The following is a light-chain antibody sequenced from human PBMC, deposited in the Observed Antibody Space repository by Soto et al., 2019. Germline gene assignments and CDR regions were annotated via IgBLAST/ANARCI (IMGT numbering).Light chain of an antibody. J-gene: IGLJ3*02. CDR3: SAYTGSATLV. Sequence: QSALTQPASVSGSPGQSITISCTGTSSDVGDYNYVSWYQQPPGKAPELMIYDVSSRPSGASHRFSGSKSGNTASLTSSGLQADDEADYYCSAYTGSATLVFGGGTKVTVL. CDR2: DVS. CDR1: SSDVGDYNY. V-gene: IGLV2-14*03.